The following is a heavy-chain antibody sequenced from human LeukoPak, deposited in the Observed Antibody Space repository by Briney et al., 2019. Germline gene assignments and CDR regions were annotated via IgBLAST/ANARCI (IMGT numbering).Heavy chain of an antibody. D-gene: IGHD1-1*01. CDR3: ARGGRAAPFDY. CDR2: IYYSGST. J-gene: IGHJ4*02. CDR1: GGSISNYY. Sequence: PSETLSLTCTVSGGSISNYYWSWIRQPPGKGLEWIAYIYYSGSTNYNPSLKRRVTISVDTSKNQFSLKLSSVTAADTAVYYCARGGRAAPFDYWGQGTLVTVSS. V-gene: IGHV4-59*01.